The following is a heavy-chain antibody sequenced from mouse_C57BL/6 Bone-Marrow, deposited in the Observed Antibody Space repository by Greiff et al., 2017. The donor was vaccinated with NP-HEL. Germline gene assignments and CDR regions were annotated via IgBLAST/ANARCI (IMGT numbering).Heavy chain of an antibody. Sequence: VKLQQPGAELVKPGASVKMSCKASGYTFTSYWITWVKQRPGQGLEWIGDIYPGSGSTNYNEKFKGKATLTVDKSSSTAYMQLSSLTSEDSAVYYCARRGYYGSSYYFDYWGQGTTLTVSS. CDR1: GYTFTSYW. CDR3: ARRGYYGSSYYFDY. D-gene: IGHD1-1*01. J-gene: IGHJ2*01. V-gene: IGHV1-55*01. CDR2: IYPGSGST.